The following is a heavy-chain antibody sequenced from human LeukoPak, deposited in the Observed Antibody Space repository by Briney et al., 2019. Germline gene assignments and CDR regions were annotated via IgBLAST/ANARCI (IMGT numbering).Heavy chain of an antibody. J-gene: IGHJ4*02. D-gene: IGHD6-13*01. Sequence: PGRSLRLSCAAFVFTFSSYAMHWVRQAPGKGLEWVAVISYDGSNKYYADSVKGRFTISRDNSKDTLYLQMNSLRAEDTAVYYCARETQQLVGYYFDYWGQGTLVTVSS. CDR1: VFTFSSYA. CDR2: ISYDGSNK. CDR3: ARETQQLVGYYFDY. V-gene: IGHV3-30*04.